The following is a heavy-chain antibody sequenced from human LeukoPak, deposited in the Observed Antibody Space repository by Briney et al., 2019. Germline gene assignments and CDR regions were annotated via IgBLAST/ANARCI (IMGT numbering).Heavy chain of an antibody. CDR3: ARDLTYDSSGYPGGFDY. Sequence: GGSLRLSCAASEFTFSDYYMSWIRQAPGKGLEWVSYISSSGSTIYYADSVKGRFTISRDNAKNSLYLQMNSLRAEDTAVYYCARDLTYDSSGYPGGFDYWGQGTLVTVSS. J-gene: IGHJ4*02. V-gene: IGHV3-11*01. D-gene: IGHD3-22*01. CDR2: ISSSGSTI. CDR1: EFTFSDYY.